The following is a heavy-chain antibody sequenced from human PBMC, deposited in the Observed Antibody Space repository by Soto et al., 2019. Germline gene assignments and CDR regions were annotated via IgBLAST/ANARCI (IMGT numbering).Heavy chain of an antibody. V-gene: IGHV4-39*01. CDR1: GGSISSSSYF. J-gene: IGHJ5*02. CDR3: ARHPSDFWFDP. Sequence: QLQLQESGPGLVKPSETLSLTCSVSGGSISSSSYFWGWIRQPPGKGLEWIGSIYYSGSTYYTPSLKSRVTVSVATSKNPFSLKLSSVTAADTAVYYCARHPSDFWFDPWGQGTLVTVSS. CDR2: IYYSGST. D-gene: IGHD2-21*02.